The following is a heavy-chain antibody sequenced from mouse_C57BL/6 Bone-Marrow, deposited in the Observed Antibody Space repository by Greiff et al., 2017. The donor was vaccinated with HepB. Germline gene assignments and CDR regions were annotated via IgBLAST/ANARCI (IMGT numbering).Heavy chain of an antibody. J-gene: IGHJ2*01. CDR2: IDPENGDT. CDR1: GFNIKDDY. D-gene: IGHD1-1*01. V-gene: IGHV14-4*01. Sequence: DVKLQESGAELVRPGASVKLSCTASGFNIKDDYMHWVKQRPEQGLEWIGWIDPENGDTEYASKFQGKATITADTSSNTAYLQLSSLTSEDTAVYYCTTTVPYYFDYWGQGTTLTVSS. CDR3: TTTVPYYFDY.